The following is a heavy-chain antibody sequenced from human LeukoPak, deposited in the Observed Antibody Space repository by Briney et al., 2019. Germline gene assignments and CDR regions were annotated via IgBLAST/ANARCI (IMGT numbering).Heavy chain of an antibody. J-gene: IGHJ4*02. D-gene: IGHD6-19*01. Sequence: PSETLSLTCTVPGGSISDFYWSWIRQPPGKGLEWIGYVYYSGSTNHNPSLKSRITMSVATSKNQFSLKVSSVTAADTAVYYCARIALAGTRFDYWGQGTLVTVSS. CDR1: GGSISDFY. CDR3: ARIALAGTRFDY. CDR2: VYYSGST. V-gene: IGHV4-59*01.